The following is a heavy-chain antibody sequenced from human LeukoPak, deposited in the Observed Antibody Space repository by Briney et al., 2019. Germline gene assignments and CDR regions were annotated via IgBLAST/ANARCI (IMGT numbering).Heavy chain of an antibody. CDR2: IYYSGST. J-gene: IGHJ3*02. CDR1: GGSISSYY. Sequence: SETLSLTCTVSGGSISSYYWSWIRQPPGKGLGWIGYIYYSGSTNYNPSLKSRVTISVDTSKNQFSLKLSSVTAADTAVYYCAREIAGTTSHDAFAIWGQGTMVTVSS. CDR3: AREIAGTTSHDAFAI. V-gene: IGHV4-59*01. D-gene: IGHD1-20*01.